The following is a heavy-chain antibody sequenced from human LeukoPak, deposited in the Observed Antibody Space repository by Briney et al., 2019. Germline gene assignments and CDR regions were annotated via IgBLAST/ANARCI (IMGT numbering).Heavy chain of an antibody. J-gene: IGHJ4*02. CDR1: GGSISSGDYY. Sequence: SETLSLTCTVSGGSISSGDYYWSWIRQPPGKGLEWIGYIYYSGSTYYNPSLKSRVTISVDTSKNQFSLKLSSVTAADTAVYYCARGLYSSSLEDYWGQGTLVTVSS. D-gene: IGHD6-13*01. CDR3: ARGLYSSSLEDY. V-gene: IGHV4-30-4*01. CDR2: IYYSGST.